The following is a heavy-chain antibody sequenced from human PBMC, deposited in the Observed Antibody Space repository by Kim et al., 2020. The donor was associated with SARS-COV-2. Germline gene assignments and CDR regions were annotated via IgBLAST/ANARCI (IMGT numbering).Heavy chain of an antibody. CDR1: GGSISYYY. Sequence: SETLSLTCTVSGGSISYYYWSWIRQPPGKGLEWIGYVFDSGSTNYNPSLKSRVTISLDTSKKQFSLQLTSVIAADTAMYYCARGKYYYDGSGNPRFWYFDPWGRGTLVTVSS. D-gene: IGHD3-22*01. J-gene: IGHJ2*01. CDR2: VFDSGST. CDR3: ARGKYYYDGSGNPRFWYFDP. V-gene: IGHV4-59*01.